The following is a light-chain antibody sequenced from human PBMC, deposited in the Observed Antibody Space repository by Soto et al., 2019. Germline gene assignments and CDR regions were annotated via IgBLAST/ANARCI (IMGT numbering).Light chain of an antibody. V-gene: IGKV3-11*01. CDR2: DAS. CDR1: QTISNY. Sequence: EILLTQSPATLSLSAGERATLSCRAGQTISNYLAWYQQKPGQAPRLLSYDASNRATDIPARFSGSGSGTDFTLTISSLEPDDFAVYYCQHGGAFGPGTKVEIK. J-gene: IGKJ3*01. CDR3: QHGGA.